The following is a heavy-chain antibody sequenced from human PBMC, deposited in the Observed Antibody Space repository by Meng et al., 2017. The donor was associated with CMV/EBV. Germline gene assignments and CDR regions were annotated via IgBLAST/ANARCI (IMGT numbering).Heavy chain of an antibody. D-gene: IGHD3-3*01. CDR2: INHSGST. Sequence: SETLSLTCAVYGGSFSGYYWSWIRQPPGKGLEWIGEINHSGSTNYNPSLKSRVTISVDTSKNQFSLKPSSVTAADTAVNYCARELRFLESTGWYYYGMDVWGQGTTVTVSS. J-gene: IGHJ6*02. V-gene: IGHV4-34*01. CDR1: GGSFSGYY. CDR3: ARELRFLESTGWYYYGMDV.